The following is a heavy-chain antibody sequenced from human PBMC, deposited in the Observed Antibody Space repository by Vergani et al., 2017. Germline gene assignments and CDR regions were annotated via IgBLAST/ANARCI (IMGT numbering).Heavy chain of an antibody. V-gene: IGHV1-69*02. D-gene: IGHD4-23*01. CDR1: GGTFSSYT. CDR2: IIPILGIA. CDR3: ARGPLYGGNLT. J-gene: IGHJ5*02. Sequence: QVQLVQSGAEVKKPGSSVKVSCKASGGTFSSYTISWVRQAPGQGLKWMGRIIPILGIANYAQKFQGRVTITADKSTSTAYMELSSLRSEDTAVYYCARGPLYGGNLTWGQGTLVTVSS.